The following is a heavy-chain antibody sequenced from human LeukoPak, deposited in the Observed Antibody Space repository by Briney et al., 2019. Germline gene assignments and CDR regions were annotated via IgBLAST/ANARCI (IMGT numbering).Heavy chain of an antibody. J-gene: IGHJ6*03. D-gene: IGHD3-22*01. CDR3: AKAGQYYYDSSGYSNYYYMDV. V-gene: IGHV3-23*01. CDR2: ISGSGGST. Sequence: GGSLRLSCAAPGFTFSSYAMSWVRQAPGKGLEWVSAISGSGGSTYYADSVKGRFTISRDNSKNTLYLQMNSLRAEDTAVYYCAKAGQYYYDSSGYSNYYYMDVWGKGTTVTVSS. CDR1: GFTFSSYA.